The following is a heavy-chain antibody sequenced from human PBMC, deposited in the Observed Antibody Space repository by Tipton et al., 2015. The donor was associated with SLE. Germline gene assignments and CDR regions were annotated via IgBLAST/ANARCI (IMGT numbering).Heavy chain of an antibody. V-gene: IGHV4-59*01. CDR3: ARIRERTGEAAAGRGRFDS. CDR2: VHYSGST. D-gene: IGHD6-13*01. J-gene: IGHJ4*01. CDR1: GGSISDYY. Sequence: TLSLTCTVSGGSISDYYWTYIRQPPGKGLEWIGHVHYSGSTNYNPSLKSRVTISVDTSKNQLSLTLNSATAADTAVYYCARIRERTGEAAAGRGRFDSWSHGILVPVSS.